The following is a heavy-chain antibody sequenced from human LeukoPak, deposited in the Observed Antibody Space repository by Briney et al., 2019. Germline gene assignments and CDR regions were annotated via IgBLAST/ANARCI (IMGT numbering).Heavy chain of an antibody. Sequence: SETLSLTCTVSGGSISSGGYYWSWIRQHPGKGLEWIGYIYYSGSTYYNPSLKSRVTISVDTSKNQFSLKLSSVTAADTAVYYCARSEFLNTFGGVDWGQGTLVTVSS. CDR2: IYYSGST. J-gene: IGHJ4*02. V-gene: IGHV4-31*03. CDR1: GGSISSGGYY. D-gene: IGHD3-16*01. CDR3: ARSEFLNTFGGVD.